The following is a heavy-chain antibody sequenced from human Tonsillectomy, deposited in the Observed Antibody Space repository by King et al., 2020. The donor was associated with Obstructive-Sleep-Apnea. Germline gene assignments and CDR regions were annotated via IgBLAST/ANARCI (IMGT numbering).Heavy chain of an antibody. CDR1: RFAFNIYD. CDR2: IRDDGSYE. Sequence: VQLVQSGGGVVQPGRSLRLSCMASRFAFNIYDMYWVRQAPGKGLEWVAFIRDDGSYEDYADSVKGRFTISRDNSMKMLHLQMSSLSTEDTAVYYCANLDPRRVRSDYWGQGSLVIVSS. CDR3: ANLDPRRVRSDY. J-gene: IGHJ4*02. V-gene: IGHV3-30*02.